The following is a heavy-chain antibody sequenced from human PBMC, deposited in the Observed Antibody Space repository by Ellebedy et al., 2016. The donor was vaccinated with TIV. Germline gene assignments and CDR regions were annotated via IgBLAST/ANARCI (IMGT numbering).Heavy chain of an antibody. Sequence: PGGSLRLSCGASGFTFSIYNIHRVRKAPGKGLEWVSYISSSSSTIYYADSVKGRFTISRDNAKNSLYLQMNRLRDEDTAVYYCAREAGVPNPYWYFDLWGRGTLVTVSS. CDR2: ISSSSSTI. CDR3: AREAGVPNPYWYFDL. V-gene: IGHV3-48*02. J-gene: IGHJ2*01. CDR1: GFTFSIYN. D-gene: IGHD3-10*01.